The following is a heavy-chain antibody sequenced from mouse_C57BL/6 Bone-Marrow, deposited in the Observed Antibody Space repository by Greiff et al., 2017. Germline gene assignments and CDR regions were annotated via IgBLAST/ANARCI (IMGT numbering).Heavy chain of an antibody. Sequence: QVHVKQSGPELVKPGASVKISCKASGYTFTDYYINWVKQRPGQGLEWIGWIFPGSGSTYYNEKFKGKATLTVDKSSSTAYMLLSSLTSEDSAVYFCLPDGYNWYFDVWGTGTTVTVSS. CDR3: LPDGYNWYFDV. V-gene: IGHV1-75*01. J-gene: IGHJ1*03. CDR1: GYTFTDYY. CDR2: IFPGSGST. D-gene: IGHD2-3*01.